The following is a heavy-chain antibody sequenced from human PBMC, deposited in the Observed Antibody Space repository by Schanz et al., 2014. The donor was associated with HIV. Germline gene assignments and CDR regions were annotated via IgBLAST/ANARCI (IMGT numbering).Heavy chain of an antibody. CDR1: GFTFDDYA. J-gene: IGHJ4*02. Sequence: VQVVESGGGLVQPGRSLRLSCAASGFTFDDYAMHWVRQAPGKGLEWVSGITWNSGSKGYADSVKGRFTISRDNSKNTLYLQMSSLRAEDTAVYYCAKDHYDFRLSPHDFWGQGTLVTVSS. D-gene: IGHD3-3*01. CDR2: ITWNSGSK. CDR3: AKDHYDFRLSPHDF. V-gene: IGHV3-9*01.